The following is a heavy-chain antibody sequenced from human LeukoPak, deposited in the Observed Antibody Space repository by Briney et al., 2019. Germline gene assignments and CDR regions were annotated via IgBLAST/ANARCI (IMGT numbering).Heavy chain of an antibody. CDR1: GFTFSSYS. V-gene: IGHV3-21*01. D-gene: IGHD6-13*01. Sequence: GRSLRLSCAASGFTFSSYSMNWVRQAPGKGLEWVSSISSSSSYIYYADSVKGRFTISRDNAKNSLYLQMNSLRAEDTAVYYCARDKGIAAAGDTDYWGQGTLVTVSS. CDR2: ISSSSSYI. CDR3: ARDKGIAAAGDTDY. J-gene: IGHJ4*02.